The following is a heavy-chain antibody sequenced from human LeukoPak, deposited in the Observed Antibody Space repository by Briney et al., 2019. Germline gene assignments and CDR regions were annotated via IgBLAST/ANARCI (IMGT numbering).Heavy chain of an antibody. Sequence: PSETLSLTCTVSGGSINSYYWSWIRQPPGKGLEWIGYVSYSGSTDYNPSLKSRVTISEDTSKNQFYLQLSSVTAADTAVYYCARTYGSSGLGYFDLWGRGTLVTVSS. D-gene: IGHD6-13*01. CDR3: ARTYGSSGLGYFDL. CDR2: VSYSGST. J-gene: IGHJ2*01. V-gene: IGHV4-59*01. CDR1: GGSINSYY.